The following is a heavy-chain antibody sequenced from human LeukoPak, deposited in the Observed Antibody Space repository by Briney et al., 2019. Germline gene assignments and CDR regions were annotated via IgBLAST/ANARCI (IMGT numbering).Heavy chain of an antibody. J-gene: IGHJ4*02. D-gene: IGHD2-21*01. CDR3: ARAALIWRYFDY. V-gene: IGHV1-2*02. Sequence: ASVKVSCKASGYTFTGYYIHWVRQAPGQGLEYMGWIKPNSGGTNYAQKFQGRVTMTRDTSVNTAYVELTRLRSDDTAVYYCARAALIWRYFDYWGQGTQVTVSS. CDR2: IKPNSGGT. CDR1: GYTFTGYY.